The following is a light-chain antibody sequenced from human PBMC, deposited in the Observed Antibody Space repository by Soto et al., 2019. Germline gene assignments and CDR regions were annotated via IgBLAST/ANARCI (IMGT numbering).Light chain of an antibody. CDR2: AAS. CDR1: QMTNDY. CDR3: KQSHSARK. J-gene: IGKJ1*01. V-gene: IGKV1-39*01. Sequence: DIQMTQSPSSLSSSLGDRVTITCRASQMTNDYLNWYQQKPGKAPKLLIYAASTLESGVPSRFSGIGSGTDFTLTINSLQPEDFATYYCKQSHSARKFGQGTKVDIK.